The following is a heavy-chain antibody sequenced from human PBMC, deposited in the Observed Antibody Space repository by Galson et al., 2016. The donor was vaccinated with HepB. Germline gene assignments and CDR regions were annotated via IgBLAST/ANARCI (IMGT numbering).Heavy chain of an antibody. D-gene: IGHD3-16*01. CDR3: ARCHPVFMITFGGAYDY. V-gene: IGHV1-18*01. Sequence: SVKVSCKASGYTFSSNDINWVRQATGQGLEWMGWIRAYNGNTNYPQKLRGRITMTTDTSTSTAYMELRSLKSDDTAVYYCARCHPVFMITFGGAYDYWGQGTLVTVSS. CDR1: GYTFSSND. J-gene: IGHJ4*02. CDR2: IRAYNGNT.